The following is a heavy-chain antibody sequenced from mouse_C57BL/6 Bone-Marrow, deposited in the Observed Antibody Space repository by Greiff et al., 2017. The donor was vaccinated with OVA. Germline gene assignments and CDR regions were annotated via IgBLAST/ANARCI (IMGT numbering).Heavy chain of an antibody. J-gene: IGHJ1*03. D-gene: IGHD2-5*01. CDR3: ASYSIWYGDV. Sequence: EVLLVESGGGLVKPGGSLKLSCAASGFTFTSYAMSWVRQTPEKRLEWVATIGASGSYTYYPDNVKGRCTISRDNAKNNLYLQMSHLKSEDTAMYVCASYSIWYGDVWGTGTTVTVSS. CDR1: GFTFTSYA. CDR2: IGASGSYT. V-gene: IGHV5-4*01.